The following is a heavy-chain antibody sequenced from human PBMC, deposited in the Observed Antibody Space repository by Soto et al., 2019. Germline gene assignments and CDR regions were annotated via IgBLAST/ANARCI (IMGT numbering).Heavy chain of an antibody. CDR1: GGSISSGGYS. Sequence: QVQLQESGPGLVKPSQTLSLTCTVSGGSISSGGYSWSWIRQHPGKGLEWIGYIYYSGSTYYNPSLKSRVTRSVDKSKNQFCLKLSSVTAADTAVYYWARDPGVVTAMHCLDYWGQGTLVTVSS. D-gene: IGHD2-21*02. CDR3: ARDPGVVTAMHCLDY. V-gene: IGHV4-31*03. J-gene: IGHJ4*02. CDR2: IYYSGST.